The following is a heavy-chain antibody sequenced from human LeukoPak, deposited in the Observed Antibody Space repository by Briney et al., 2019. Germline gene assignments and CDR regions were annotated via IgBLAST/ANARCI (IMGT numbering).Heavy chain of an antibody. D-gene: IGHD2-2*02. CDR1: GGSFSGYY. V-gene: IGHV4-34*01. Sequence: SETLSLTCAVYGGSFSGYYWSWIRQPPGKGLVWIGEINHSGSTNYNPSLKSRVTISVDTSKNQFSLKLSSVTAADTAVYYCARTLGYCSSTSCYKRGYCYYYMDVWGKGTTVTVSS. J-gene: IGHJ6*03. CDR3: ARTLGYCSSTSCYKRGYCYYYMDV. CDR2: INHSGST.